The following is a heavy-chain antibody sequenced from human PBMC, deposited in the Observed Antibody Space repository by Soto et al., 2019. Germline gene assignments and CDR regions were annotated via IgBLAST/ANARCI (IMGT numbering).Heavy chain of an antibody. CDR1: GFTFNSYG. D-gene: IGHD2-15*01. Sequence: QVQLVESGGGVVQPGTSLRLSCTASGFTFNSYGIHWVRQAPGTGLEWLALIEYNAKNRFYADSVKGRCSISRDNSRNTVYLQVIGLRAADTAVYYCAREGDDYFSGTGCFHYYGLDVWGQGTTVIVSS. J-gene: IGHJ6*02. CDR3: AREGDDYFSGTGCFHYYGLDV. V-gene: IGHV3-33*05. CDR2: IEYNAKNR.